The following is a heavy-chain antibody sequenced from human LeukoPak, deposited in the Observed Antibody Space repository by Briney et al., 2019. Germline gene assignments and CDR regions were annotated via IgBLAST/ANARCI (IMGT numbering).Heavy chain of an antibody. CDR2: INHSGST. CDR1: GGSFSGYY. Sequence: PSETLSLTCAVYGGSFSGYYWSWIRQPPGKGLKWIGEINHSGSTNYNPSLKSRVTISVDMSKNQFSLKLSPVTAADTAVYYCARGDYYDSSGYYYFDYWGQGTLVTVSS. D-gene: IGHD3-22*01. V-gene: IGHV4-34*01. CDR3: ARGDYYDSSGYYYFDY. J-gene: IGHJ4*02.